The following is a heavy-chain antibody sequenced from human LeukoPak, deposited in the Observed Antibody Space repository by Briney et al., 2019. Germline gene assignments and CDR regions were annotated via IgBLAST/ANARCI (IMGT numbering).Heavy chain of an antibody. CDR2: ISGSGGST. Sequence: GESLKISCAASGFTFSSYAMSWVRQALGKGLEWVSGISGSGGSTYFADSVKGRFTISRDNSKNTLYLQMNSLRAEDTAVYYCAKDAWFGESRNPFDHWGQGTLVTVSS. V-gene: IGHV3-23*01. CDR3: AKDAWFGESRNPFDH. J-gene: IGHJ4*02. CDR1: GFTFSSYA. D-gene: IGHD3-10*01.